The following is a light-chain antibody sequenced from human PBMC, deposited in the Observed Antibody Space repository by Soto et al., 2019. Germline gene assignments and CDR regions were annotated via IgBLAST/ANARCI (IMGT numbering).Light chain of an antibody. CDR2: DVS. CDR1: SSDIGGYNY. CDR3: GSYASSNTVL. Sequence: QSVLTQPASVSGSPGQSITISCTGTSSDIGGYNYVSWYQQHPGKAPKLMIYDVSDRPSGVSNRFSGSKSGNTASLTISGLQAEDEADYYCGSYASSNTVLFGRGTKLTVL. V-gene: IGLV2-14*03. J-gene: IGLJ2*01.